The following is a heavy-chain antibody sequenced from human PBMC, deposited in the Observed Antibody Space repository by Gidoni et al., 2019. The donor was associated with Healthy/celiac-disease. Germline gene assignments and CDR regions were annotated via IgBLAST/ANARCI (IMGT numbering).Heavy chain of an antibody. V-gene: IGHV3-66*01. CDR1: GFTVSSNY. Sequence: EVQLVESGGGLVQTGGSLRLSCATSGFTVSSNYMRWVRQAPGKGLEWVSGVYSGGSTYYADSVKGRFTITRDTSKNTMYLQMTSLRAEDTAVYYCARGGSGGFIWYVDLWGRGTLVTVSS. CDR3: ARGGSGGFIWYVDL. D-gene: IGHD2-15*01. J-gene: IGHJ2*01. CDR2: VYSGGST.